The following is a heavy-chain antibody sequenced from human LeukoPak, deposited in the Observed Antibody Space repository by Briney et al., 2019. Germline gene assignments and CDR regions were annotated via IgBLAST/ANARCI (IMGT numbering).Heavy chain of an antibody. CDR3: ARGDMIVGD. CDR1: GYRFTGHY. V-gene: IGHV1-2*02. J-gene: IGHJ4*02. D-gene: IGHD3-22*01. CDR2: INPNSGGT. Sequence: ASVKLSCKASGYRFTGHYMHWVRQAPGQGLEWMGWINPNSGGTNYAQKFQGRVTMTRDTSISTAYMEVSSLRFDDTAVYYCARGDMIVGDWGQGTLVTVSS.